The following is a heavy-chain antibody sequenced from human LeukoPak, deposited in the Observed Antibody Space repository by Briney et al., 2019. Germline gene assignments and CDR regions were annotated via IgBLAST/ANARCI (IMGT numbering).Heavy chain of an antibody. V-gene: IGHV4-59*08. CDR3: ARGPLNWFDP. J-gene: IGHJ5*02. CDR2: IHYSGST. CDR1: GGSMRNYY. Sequence: SETLSLTCTASGGSMRNYYWSWIRQSPGKALEWIGYIHYSGSTAYNPSLRSRVTISVDTSKSQFSLKLSSVTAADTAVYYCARGPLNWFDPWGQGTLVTVSS.